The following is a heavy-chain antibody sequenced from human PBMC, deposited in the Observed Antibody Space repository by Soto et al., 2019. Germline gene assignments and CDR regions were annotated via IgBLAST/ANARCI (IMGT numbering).Heavy chain of an antibody. V-gene: IGHV5-51*03. Sequence: PGECLKSSGKGSGYSFTSYWIGWVLQMPGKGLEWMGIIYPGDSDTRYSPSFQGQVTISADKSISTAYLQWSSLKASDTAMYYCARRAVARWYFDLWGRGTLVTVSS. CDR3: ARRAVARWYFDL. D-gene: IGHD6-19*01. CDR1: GYSFTSYW. J-gene: IGHJ2*01. CDR2: IYPGDSDT.